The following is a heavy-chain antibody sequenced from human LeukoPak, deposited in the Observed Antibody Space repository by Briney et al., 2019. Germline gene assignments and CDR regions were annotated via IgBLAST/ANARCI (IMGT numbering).Heavy chain of an antibody. Sequence: GGSLRLSCAASGFTLSSYWMSWVRQAPGKGLEWVANIKQDGSAKDYVDSVKGRFTISRENAKNSLYLQMNSLRVGDTAIYYCARVYQSTSGRAIDYWGQGTLVTVSS. V-gene: IGHV3-7*01. CDR3: ARVYQSTSGRAIDY. J-gene: IGHJ4*02. CDR1: GFTLSSYW. D-gene: IGHD2-2*01. CDR2: IKQDGSAK.